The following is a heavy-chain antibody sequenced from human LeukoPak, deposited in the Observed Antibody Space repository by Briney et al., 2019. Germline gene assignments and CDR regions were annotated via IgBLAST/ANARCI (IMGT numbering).Heavy chain of an antibody. Sequence: PSENLSLNCTVSGGSISSSSYYWGWIRQPPGKGLEWIGSIYYSGSTYYNPSLKSRVTISVDTSKNQFSLKLSSVTAADTAVYYCAGHHPRNTVDFWGQGTLVTVSS. D-gene: IGHD2/OR15-2a*01. V-gene: IGHV4-39*01. CDR1: GGSISSSSYY. J-gene: IGHJ4*02. CDR2: IYYSGST. CDR3: AGHHPRNTVDF.